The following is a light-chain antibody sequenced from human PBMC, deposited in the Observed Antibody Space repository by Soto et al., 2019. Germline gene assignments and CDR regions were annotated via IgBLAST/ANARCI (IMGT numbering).Light chain of an antibody. J-gene: IGLJ3*02. V-gene: IGLV2-23*02. CDR3: CSYAGSRWV. Sequence: QSALTQPAPVSGSPGQSITFSCTGSSSDVGSFNLVSWYQQYPGKAPKLILYEVNKRPSGVSNRFSGSKSGNTASLTISGLQAEDEADYYCCSYAGSRWVFGGGTKVTVL. CDR1: SSDVGSFNL. CDR2: EVN.